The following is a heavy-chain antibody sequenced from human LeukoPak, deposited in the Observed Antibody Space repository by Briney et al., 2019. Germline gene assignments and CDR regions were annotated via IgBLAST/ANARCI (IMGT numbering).Heavy chain of an antibody. CDR3: ARYIGGSGWC. CDR2: ISAYNGNT. Sequence: ASVKVSCKASGYTFTSYGISWVRQAPGQGLEWMGWISAYNGNTNYAQKLQGRVTMTRDTSISTDYLELSSLNSDDSAVYYCARYIGGSGWCWGQGALVTVSS. D-gene: IGHD3-16*01. J-gene: IGHJ4*02. V-gene: IGHV1-18*01. CDR1: GYTFTSYG.